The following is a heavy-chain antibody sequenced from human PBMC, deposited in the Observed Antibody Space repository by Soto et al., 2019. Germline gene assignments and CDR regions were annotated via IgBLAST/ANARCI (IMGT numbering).Heavy chain of an antibody. CDR1: GFTFSNYG. D-gene: IGHD6-19*01. J-gene: IGHJ5*02. CDR3: ATSSGCYINSFDP. CDR2: LSYDGSNK. V-gene: IGHV3-30*03. Sequence: QVQLVESGGGVVQPGRSLRLSCAASGFTFSNYGMHWVRQAPGKGLEWVAVLSYDGSNKHYADSVKGRFTISRDNSKNTRYLQMNSLRTEDTAMYYCATSSGCYINSFDPWGQGTLVTVSS.